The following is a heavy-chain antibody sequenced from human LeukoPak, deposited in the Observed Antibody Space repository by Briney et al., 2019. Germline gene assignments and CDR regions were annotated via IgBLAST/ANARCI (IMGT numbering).Heavy chain of an antibody. CDR3: ARELAQEGQWLDY. CDR1: GFTFSIYS. J-gene: IGHJ4*02. D-gene: IGHD6-19*01. Sequence: PGGSLRLSCAASGFTFSIYSMNWVRQAPGKGLEWVSYISGSGRTIYYADSVKGRFTISRDNAKNSLYLQMNRLRDEDTAVYDCARELAQEGQWLDYWGQGTLVTVSS. CDR2: ISGSGRTI. V-gene: IGHV3-48*02.